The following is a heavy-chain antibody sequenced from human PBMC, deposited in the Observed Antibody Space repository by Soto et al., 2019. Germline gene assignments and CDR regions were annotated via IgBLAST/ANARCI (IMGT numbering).Heavy chain of an antibody. J-gene: IGHJ6*04. CDR1: GYTLTELS. Sequence: ASVKVSCKVSGYTLTELSMHWVRQAPGKGLEWMGGFDPEDGETIYAQKFQGRVTMTEDTSTDTAYMELSSLRSEDTAFFYFTPGRGYSYGYYGRDVWGKGPTVTFPS. CDR2: FDPEDGET. D-gene: IGHD5-18*01. CDR3: TPGRGYSYGYYGRDV. V-gene: IGHV1-24*01.